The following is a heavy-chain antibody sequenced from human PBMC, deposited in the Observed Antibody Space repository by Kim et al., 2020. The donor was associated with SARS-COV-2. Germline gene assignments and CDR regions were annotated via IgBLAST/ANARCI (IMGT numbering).Heavy chain of an antibody. D-gene: IGHD2-8*01. CDR1: GFTFSSYE. Sequence: GGSLRLSCAASGFTFSSYEMNWVRQAPGKGLEWVSYISSRNFTIYYADSVKGRFTISRDNAKNSLYLQMSSLRADDTADYYCARGPGAVYDGYFDYWGQGTLVTVSS. CDR2: ISSRNFTI. J-gene: IGHJ4*02. V-gene: IGHV3-48*03. CDR3: ARGPGAVYDGYFDY.